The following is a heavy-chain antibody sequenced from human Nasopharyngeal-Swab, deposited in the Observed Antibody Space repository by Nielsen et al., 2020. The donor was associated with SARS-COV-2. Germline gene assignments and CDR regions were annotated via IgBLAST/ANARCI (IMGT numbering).Heavy chain of an antibody. J-gene: IGHJ5*02. CDR3: ASQPSNWFDP. Sequence: SETLSLTCTVSGGSISSSSYYWGWIRQPPGKGLEWIGSIYYSGSTYYNPSLKSRVTISVDTSKNQFSLKLSSVTAADTAVYYCASQPSNWFDPRGQGTLVTVSS. CDR2: IYYSGST. V-gene: IGHV4-39*01. CDR1: GGSISSSSYY.